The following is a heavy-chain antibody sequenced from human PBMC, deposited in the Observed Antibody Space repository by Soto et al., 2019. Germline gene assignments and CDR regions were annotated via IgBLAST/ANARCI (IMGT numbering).Heavy chain of an antibody. CDR3: ARDGDGRMTTNPYYYNGMDV. V-gene: IGHV4-61*08. Sequence: SETLSLTCTVSGVVLGSDAYYWSWIRQPPGKGLEWIGYVFYTGRANYNASLKSRVSISLDTSNYQFSLKLSSVTAADTAVYYCARDGDGRMTTNPYYYNGMDVWGPGTTVTVSS. J-gene: IGHJ6*02. D-gene: IGHD4-4*01. CDR1: GVVLGSDAYY. CDR2: VFYTGRA.